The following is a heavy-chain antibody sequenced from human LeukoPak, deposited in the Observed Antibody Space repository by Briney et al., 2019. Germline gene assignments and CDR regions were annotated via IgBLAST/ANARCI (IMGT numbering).Heavy chain of an antibody. CDR1: GGSISSYY. CDR3: ARHPPGDYGIDY. CDR2: IYYSGST. D-gene: IGHD4-17*01. J-gene: IGHJ4*02. V-gene: IGHV4-59*08. Sequence: SETLSLTSTVSGGSISSYYWSWIRQPPGKGLEWIGYIYYSGSTNYNPSLKSRVTISVDTSKNQFSLKLSSVTAADTAVYYCARHPPGDYGIDYWGQGTLVTVSS.